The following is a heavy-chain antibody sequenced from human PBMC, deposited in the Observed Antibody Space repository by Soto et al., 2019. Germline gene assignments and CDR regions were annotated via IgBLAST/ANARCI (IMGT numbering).Heavy chain of an antibody. CDR3: VRQAKLTTVTANVGYYYGLDV. CDR2: MSGSGSGT. D-gene: IGHD4-4*01. Sequence: DVQLLESGGGLVQPGGSLRLSCAASGFRFSTYDISWVRQAPGKALEWVSVMSGSGSGTYYADSVKGRFTISRDNSKNTLYLQMNSLRAEDTAVYYCVRQAKLTTVTANVGYYYGLDVWGQGTTVTVSS. CDR1: GFRFSTYD. J-gene: IGHJ6*02. V-gene: IGHV3-23*01.